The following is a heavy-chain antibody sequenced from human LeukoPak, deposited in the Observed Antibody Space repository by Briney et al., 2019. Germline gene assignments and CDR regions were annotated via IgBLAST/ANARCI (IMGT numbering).Heavy chain of an antibody. CDR1: GFTFSSYS. V-gene: IGHV3-23*01. J-gene: IGHJ5*02. Sequence: GSLKLSCAASGFTFSSYSLSWVRPAPGKGLGGVSGISGSGGSTYYVDSVKGRFTISRDNSKNTLYLQMNSLRAEDTAVYYCAKDDSRRLVGAPNWFDPWGQGTLVTVSS. CDR2: ISGSGGST. D-gene: IGHD1-26*01. CDR3: AKDDSRRLVGAPNWFDP.